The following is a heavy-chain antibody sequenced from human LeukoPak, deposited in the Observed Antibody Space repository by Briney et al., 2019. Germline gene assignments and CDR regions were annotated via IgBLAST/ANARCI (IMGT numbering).Heavy chain of an antibody. CDR1: AGSISGSSYY. D-gene: IGHD1-7*01. V-gene: IGHV4-39*02. CDR3: ARDPYHTNYPFDY. CDR2: VYYCGST. J-gene: IGHJ4*02. Sequence: SGETLSLTCTVSAGSISGSSYYWGWIRQPPGEGLESIVMVYYCGSTYNNPSLKSRVTISVDTSKNQFSLKLSSVTAAHTAVYYCARDPYHTNYPFDYWGQGTLVTVSS.